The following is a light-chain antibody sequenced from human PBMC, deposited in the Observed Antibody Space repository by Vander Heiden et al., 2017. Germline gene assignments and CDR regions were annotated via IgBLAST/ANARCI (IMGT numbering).Light chain of an antibody. CDR3: QQYYTTPLT. Sequence: IVMTHSPDSLAVSLGERATINCKSSQSVLYSVNNKNYFAWYQQKPGQPPKLLIYWASTRESGVPDRFSGSGSGTDFTLTISSLQAEDVAIYYCQQYYTTPLTFGGGTKVEIK. J-gene: IGKJ4*01. CDR2: WAS. CDR1: QSVLYSVNNKNY. V-gene: IGKV4-1*01.